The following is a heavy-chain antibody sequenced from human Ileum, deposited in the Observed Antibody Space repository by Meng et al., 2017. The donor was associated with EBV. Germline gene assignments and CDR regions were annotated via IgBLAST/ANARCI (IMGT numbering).Heavy chain of an antibody. Sequence: QIQLVQSGVEVKKPGDSVKVSCKASGYTFSNDGISWLRQAPGQGLEWMGWISAYNGNTNYAQNLQGRVTMTTDTSTGTAYMEVRSLRSDDTAVYYCARAGNGGSYYFTYWGQGTLVTVSS. J-gene: IGHJ4*02. D-gene: IGHD1-26*01. CDR1: GYTFSNDG. CDR3: ARAGNGGSYYFTY. CDR2: ISAYNGNT. V-gene: IGHV1-18*01.